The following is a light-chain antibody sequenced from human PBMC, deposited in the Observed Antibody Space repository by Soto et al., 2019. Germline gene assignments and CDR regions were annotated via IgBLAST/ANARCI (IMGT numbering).Light chain of an antibody. Sequence: QSALTQPPSASGSPGQSVTISCTGTSSDVGGYNSVSWYQQHPGKAPKLIIYAVSERPSGVPDCFSGSKSGNTASLTVSGLQAEDEADYYCNSFAGSNNLSVFGTGTKVTVL. V-gene: IGLV2-8*01. CDR3: NSFAGSNNLSV. J-gene: IGLJ1*01. CDR1: SSDVGGYNS. CDR2: AVS.